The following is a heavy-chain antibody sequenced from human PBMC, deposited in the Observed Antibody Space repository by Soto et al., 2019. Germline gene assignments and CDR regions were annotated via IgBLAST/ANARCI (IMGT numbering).Heavy chain of an antibody. CDR3: ARVVAVAGTGWFDP. D-gene: IGHD6-19*01. V-gene: IGHV1-3*01. CDR1: GYTFTSYA. J-gene: IGHJ5*02. CDR2: SNAGNGNT. Sequence: ASVKVSCKASGYTFTSYAMHWVRQAPGQWLEWMGWSNAGNGNTKYSQKFQGRVTITRDTSASTAYMELSSMRSEDTAVYYCARVVAVAGTGWFDPWGQGTLVTVSS.